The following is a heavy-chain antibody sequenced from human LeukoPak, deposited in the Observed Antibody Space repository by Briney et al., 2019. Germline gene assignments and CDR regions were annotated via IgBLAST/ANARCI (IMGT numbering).Heavy chain of an antibody. J-gene: IGHJ4*01. CDR1: GVSLSSSSYY. Sequence: SETLSLTCNVSGVSLSSSSYYWGWIRQPPGTGLEWIGSIYSSGSTYYNSSLKSRVTISIDTSKNQLSLKMSSVTAADTAVYYCAKSGGYGLIDYWGQGTLVTVSS. D-gene: IGHD6-25*01. CDR3: AKSGGYGLIDY. CDR2: IYSSGST. V-gene: IGHV4-39*01.